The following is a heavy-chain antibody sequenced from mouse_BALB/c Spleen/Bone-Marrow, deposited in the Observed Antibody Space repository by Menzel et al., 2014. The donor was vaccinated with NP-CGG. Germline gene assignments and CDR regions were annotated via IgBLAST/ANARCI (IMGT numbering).Heavy chain of an antibody. CDR1: GFTFTDYY. CDR3: ARDRGLAYFDY. Sequence: EVKLMESGGGLVQPGDSLRLSCATSGFTFTDYYMNWVRPPPGKALEWLGFIRNKANGYTTEYSASVKGRFTISRDNSQSILYLQMNTLRAEDSATYYCARDRGLAYFDYWGQGTTLTVSS. V-gene: IGHV7-3*02. D-gene: IGHD2-4*01. J-gene: IGHJ2*01. CDR2: IRNKANGYTT.